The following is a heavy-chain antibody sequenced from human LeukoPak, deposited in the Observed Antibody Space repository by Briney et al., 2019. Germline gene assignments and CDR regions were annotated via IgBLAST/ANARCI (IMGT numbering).Heavy chain of an antibody. CDR2: ISSSGSYI. Sequence: GGSLRLSCAASGFTFSSYSMNWVRQAPGKGLEWVSSISSSGSYIYYADSVKGRFTISRDNAKNSLYLQMNSLRAEDTAVYYCARDRTAVAAVDPWGQGTLVTVSS. J-gene: IGHJ5*02. CDR3: ARDRTAVAAVDP. D-gene: IGHD6-19*01. CDR1: GFTFSSYS. V-gene: IGHV3-21*01.